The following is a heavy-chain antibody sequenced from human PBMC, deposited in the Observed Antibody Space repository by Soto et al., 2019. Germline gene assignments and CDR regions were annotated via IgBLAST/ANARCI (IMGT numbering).Heavy chain of an antibody. V-gene: IGHV1-46*03. CDR1: GYTFTSYY. CDR2: INPSGGGT. D-gene: IGHD4-17*01. Sequence: GASVKVSCKASGYTFTSYYRHWGRQAPGQGLEWMGIINPSGGGTDYTQKFQGRVTMTRDTSTNTVYMELSSLRSEDTAMYYCARGSLTSVTSPIDYWGQGTLVTVSS. CDR3: ARGSLTSVTSPIDY. J-gene: IGHJ4*02.